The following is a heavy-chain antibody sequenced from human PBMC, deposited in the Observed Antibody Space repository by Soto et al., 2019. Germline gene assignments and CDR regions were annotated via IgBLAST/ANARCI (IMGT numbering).Heavy chain of an antibody. D-gene: IGHD2-2*03. J-gene: IGHJ3*02. Sequence: GGSLRLSCAASGFTFSSYWMSWVRQAPGKGLEWVANIKQDGSEKYYVDSVKGRFTISRDNAKNSLYLQMNSLRAEDTAVYYCARVDIVVVPAAEIDAFDIWGQGTMVTVSS. CDR3: ARVDIVVVPAAEIDAFDI. V-gene: IGHV3-7*01. CDR1: GFTFSSYW. CDR2: IKQDGSEK.